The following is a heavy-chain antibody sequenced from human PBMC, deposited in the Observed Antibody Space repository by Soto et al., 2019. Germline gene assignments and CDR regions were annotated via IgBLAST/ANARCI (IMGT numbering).Heavy chain of an antibody. V-gene: IGHV3-23*01. Sequence: HPGGSLRLSCAGSGFTFSSYAMSWVRQAPGKGLEWVSAISGSGGSTYYADSVKGRFTISRDNSKNTLYLQMNSLRAEDTAVYYCAKGRGYSYGYLISGMDVWGQGTTVTVSS. D-gene: IGHD5-18*01. CDR1: GFTFSSYA. CDR2: ISGSGGST. CDR3: AKGRGYSYGYLISGMDV. J-gene: IGHJ6*02.